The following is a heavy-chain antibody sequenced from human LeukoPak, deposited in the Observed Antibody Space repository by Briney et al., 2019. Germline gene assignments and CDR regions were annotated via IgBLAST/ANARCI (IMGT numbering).Heavy chain of an antibody. D-gene: IGHD6-19*01. Sequence: PGGSLRLSCTAAGFSLSMYWMSWVRQAPGKGLEWVANIRSDGVEKYYVDSVKGRFTISRDNSKNTLYLQMNSLRAEDTAVYYCARAGGLRIAVAPIDCWGQGTLVTVSS. CDR2: IRSDGVEK. CDR1: GFSLSMYW. V-gene: IGHV3-7*03. CDR3: ARAGGLRIAVAPIDC. J-gene: IGHJ4*02.